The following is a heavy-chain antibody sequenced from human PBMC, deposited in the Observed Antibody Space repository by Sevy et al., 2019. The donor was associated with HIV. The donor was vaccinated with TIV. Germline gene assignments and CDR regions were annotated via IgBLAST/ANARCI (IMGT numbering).Heavy chain of an antibody. V-gene: IGHV3-48*03. CDR2: ITSSGTTI. CDR1: GFTFSNYE. Sequence: GGSLRLSCAASGFTFSNYEINWVRQAPGKGLEWVSYITSSGTTIYYADSVKGRFTISRDNAKNSLYLQMNSLRAEDTAVYYCAGGGGSWTGYFDYWGQGTLVTVSS. D-gene: IGHD6-13*01. J-gene: IGHJ4*02. CDR3: AGGGGSWTGYFDY.